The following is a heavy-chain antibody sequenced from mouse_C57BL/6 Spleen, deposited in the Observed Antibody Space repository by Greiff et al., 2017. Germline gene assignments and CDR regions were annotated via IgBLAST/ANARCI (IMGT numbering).Heavy chain of an antibody. CDR2: IDTSDSET. D-gene: IGHD1-1*01. CDR3: ARGAITTVVATFDY. Sequence: QVQLQQPGAELVRPGSSVKLSCKASGYTFTSYWMHWVKQRPIQGLEWIGNIDTSDSETHYNQKFKDKATLTVDKSSSTAYMQLSSLTSEDSAVYYCARGAITTVVATFDYWGQGTTLTVSS. V-gene: IGHV1-52*01. J-gene: IGHJ2*01. CDR1: GYTFTSYW.